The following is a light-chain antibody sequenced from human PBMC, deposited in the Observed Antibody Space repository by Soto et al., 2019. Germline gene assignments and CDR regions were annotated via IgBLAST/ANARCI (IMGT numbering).Light chain of an antibody. CDR2: DVT. Sequence: QSALTQPASVSGSPGQSITISCTGSISDIGSYNSVAWYQQHPGKAPKLMIFDVTDRPSGISSRFSGSKSGHTASLTISGLRTEDEADYYCSSYTTSSSVIFGAGTKLAVL. CDR3: SSYTTSSSVI. CDR1: ISDIGSYNS. J-gene: IGLJ2*01. V-gene: IGLV2-14*03.